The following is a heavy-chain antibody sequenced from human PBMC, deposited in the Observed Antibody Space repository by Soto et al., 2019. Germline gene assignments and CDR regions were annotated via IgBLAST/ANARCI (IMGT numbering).Heavy chain of an antibody. CDR2: IIPLFGRT. J-gene: IGHJ4*02. CDR1: GGPFSSYT. CDR3: VRYSIAASGVDS. D-gene: IGHD6-13*01. Sequence: QVQLVQSGAEVRQPGSSVKVSCKVSGGPFSSYTLSWVRQAPGQGPEWMGEIIPLFGRTNYVQGFQGRLTIAADVSTNTAYMELSSLRSEDPALYYCVRYSIAASGVDSWGQGTLVTVS. V-gene: IGHV1-69*12.